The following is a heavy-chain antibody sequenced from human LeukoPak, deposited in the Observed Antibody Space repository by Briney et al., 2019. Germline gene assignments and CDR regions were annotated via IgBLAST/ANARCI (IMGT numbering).Heavy chain of an antibody. Sequence: GGSLRLSCAASGFTFSSYAMNWVRQGPGTGLEWVSYISGSTRTIYYADSVKGRFTISRDNAKNSLYLQMNSLRAEDTAVYNCARVLQTLGGVSFDYWGQGTLVTVSS. J-gene: IGHJ4*02. CDR1: GFTFSSYA. CDR3: ARVLQTLGGVSFDY. CDR2: ISGSTRTI. V-gene: IGHV3-48*01. D-gene: IGHD5/OR15-5a*01.